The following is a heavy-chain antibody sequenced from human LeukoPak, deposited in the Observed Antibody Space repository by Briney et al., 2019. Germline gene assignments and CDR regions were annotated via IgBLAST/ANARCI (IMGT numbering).Heavy chain of an antibody. CDR2: ISSSSSYI. CDR1: GSTFSSYS. CDR3: ARDMVRGVTLNWFDP. V-gene: IGHV3-21*01. D-gene: IGHD3-10*01. Sequence: PGGSLRLSCAASGSTFSSYSMNWVRQAPGKGLEWVSSISSSSSYIYYADSVKGRFTISRDNAKNSLYLQMNSLRAEDTAVYYCARDMVRGVTLNWFDPWGQGTLVTVSS. J-gene: IGHJ5*02.